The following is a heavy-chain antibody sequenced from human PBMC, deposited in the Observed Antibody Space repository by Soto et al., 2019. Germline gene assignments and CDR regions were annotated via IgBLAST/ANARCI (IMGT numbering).Heavy chain of an antibody. CDR3: VIVDVGGDREYYGLDV. J-gene: IGHJ6*01. CDR1: GGSISYEYYH. V-gene: IGHV4-30-4*08. D-gene: IGHD3-16*01. Sequence: QVQLQQSGPGLLKPSQTLSLTCTVSGGSISYEYYHWTWIRPSQGTGREWIGYVHYSGSIMYNPSFKSRVTLSVATSKNQFALRLSSVTAADTAVYFCVIVDVGGDREYYGLDVWGQGTTVTVSS. CDR2: VHYSGSI.